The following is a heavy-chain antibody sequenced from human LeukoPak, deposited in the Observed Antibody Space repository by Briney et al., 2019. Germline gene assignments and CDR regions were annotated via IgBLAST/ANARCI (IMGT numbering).Heavy chain of an antibody. J-gene: IGHJ3*02. Sequence: SETLSLTCTVSGGSISSYYWSWIRQPPGKGLEWIGYIYYSGSTNYNPSLKSRVTISVDTSKNQFSLKLSSVTAADTAVYYCASFSTGYDDAFDIWGQGTMVTVPS. CDR3: ASFSTGYDDAFDI. CDR1: GGSISSYY. V-gene: IGHV4-59*08. CDR2: IYYSGST. D-gene: IGHD5-12*01.